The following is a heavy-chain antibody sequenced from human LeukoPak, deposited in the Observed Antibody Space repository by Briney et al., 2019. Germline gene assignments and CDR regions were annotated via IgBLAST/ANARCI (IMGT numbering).Heavy chain of an antibody. V-gene: IGHV4-59*01. D-gene: IGHD3-22*01. CDR3: ASHYYDSSGYVYWFDP. CDR1: GGSISSYY. J-gene: IGHJ5*02. Sequence: SETLSLTCTVSGGSISSYYWSWIRQPPGKGLEWIGYIYNSGSTNYNPSLKSRVTISVDTSKNQFSLKLSSVTAADTAVYYCASHYYDSSGYVYWFDPWGQGTLVTVSS. CDR2: IYNSGST.